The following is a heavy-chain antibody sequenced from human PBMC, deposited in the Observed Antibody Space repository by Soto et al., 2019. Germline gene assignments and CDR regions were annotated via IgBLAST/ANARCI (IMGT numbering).Heavy chain of an antibody. D-gene: IGHD3-22*01. J-gene: IGHJ1*01. CDR1: GFTFSSYA. CDR2: LSGSGDST. CDR3: AKAQYYDSSGYPEYFHH. Sequence: HPGGSLRLSCAASGFTFSSYAMSWVRQAPGKGLEWVSALSGSGDSTYYADSVKGRFTISRDNSKNTLYLQMNSLSAEDTAVYYCAKAQYYDSSGYPEYFHHWGQGTLVTVSS. V-gene: IGHV3-23*01.